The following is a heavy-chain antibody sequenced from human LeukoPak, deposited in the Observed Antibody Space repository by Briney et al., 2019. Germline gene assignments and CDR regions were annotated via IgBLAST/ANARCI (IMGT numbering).Heavy chain of an antibody. CDR3: ARATSSSSWDYYYYMDV. V-gene: IGHV1-18*01. CDR1: GCTFTSYG. D-gene: IGHD6-6*01. Sequence: GASVKVSCKASGCTFTSYGISWVRQAPGQGLEWMGWISAYNGNTNYAQKLQGRVTMTTDTSTSTAYMELRSLRSDDTAVYYCARATSSSSWDYYYYMDVWGKGTTVTVSS. CDR2: ISAYNGNT. J-gene: IGHJ6*03.